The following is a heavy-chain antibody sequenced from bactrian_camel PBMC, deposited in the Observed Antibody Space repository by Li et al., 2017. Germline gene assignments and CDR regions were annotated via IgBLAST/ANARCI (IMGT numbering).Heavy chain of an antibody. J-gene: IGHJ4*01. V-gene: IGHV3S6*01. D-gene: IGHD3*01. CDR1: GTTNNRPC. Sequence: VQLVESGGGSVQAGGSLTLSCAASGTTNNRPCMGWFRRAPGAEREGVAMIFTAAGYSHYADSVKGRFTVSHDNAKNTVYLQMNNLKPEDTARYYCVFKATPVACAVDGMTAGLPTNYWGQGTQVTVS. CDR2: IFTAAGYS. CDR3: VFKATPVACAVDGMTAGLPTNY.